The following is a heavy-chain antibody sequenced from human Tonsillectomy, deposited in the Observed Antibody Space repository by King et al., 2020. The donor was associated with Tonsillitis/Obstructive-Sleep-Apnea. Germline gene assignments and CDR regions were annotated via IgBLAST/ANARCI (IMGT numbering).Heavy chain of an antibody. Sequence: QLVQSGAEVKKPGASVKVSCKASGYTFSSYTMHWVRQAPGQRLEWMGRINAGNGNTKYSQIFQDRVTITWYTSATTAYMELGSLRSEDTAVYYCANSDGGNSGWVLDPWGQVSLVTVSS. V-gene: IGHV1-3*01. CDR2: INAGNGNT. CDR1: GYTFSSYT. J-gene: IGHJ5*02. D-gene: IGHD4-23*01. CDR3: ANSDGGNSGWVLDP.